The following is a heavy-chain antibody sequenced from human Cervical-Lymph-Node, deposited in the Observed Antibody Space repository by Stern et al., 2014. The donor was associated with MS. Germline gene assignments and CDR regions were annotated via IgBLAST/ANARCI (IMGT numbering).Heavy chain of an antibody. CDR2: IYPGDSET. CDR3: ARQTTAWASDV. V-gene: IGHV5-51*01. CDR1: GFKFSIYW. Sequence: VQLVESGAELIRPGESLKISCTGSGFKFSIYWIAWVRQTPGKGLEWIGLIYPGDSETRYDPSFRGQVTISVDKSTSTAYLQWSSLNASDTAMYFCARQTTAWASDVWGQGTLVTVSS. D-gene: IGHD1-14*01. J-gene: IGHJ4*02.